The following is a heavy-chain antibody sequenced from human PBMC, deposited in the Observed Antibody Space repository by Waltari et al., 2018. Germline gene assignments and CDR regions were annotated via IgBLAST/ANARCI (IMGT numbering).Heavy chain of an antibody. Sequence: QVQVVQSGAEVEKPGASVKVSCTTSSSALSWVRQAPGQGLEWMGWISVHSGATNYAQNFRDRVIMTADTSTRTAYLEVRNLRSDDTAVYYCARDSNHWDSRYMDVWGKGTTVTVSS. V-gene: IGHV1-18*01. J-gene: IGHJ6*03. CDR2: ISVHSGAT. D-gene: IGHD1-26*01. CDR1: SSA. CDR3: ARDSNHWDSRYMDV.